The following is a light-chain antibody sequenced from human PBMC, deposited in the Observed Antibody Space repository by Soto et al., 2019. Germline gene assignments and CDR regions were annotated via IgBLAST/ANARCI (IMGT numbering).Light chain of an antibody. CDR2: AAS. CDR3: QQYKSWRT. CDR1: QSVSNN. V-gene: IGKV3-15*01. Sequence: IVLTQSPGTLSLSPGERATLSCRASQSVSNNYLAWYQQKPGQAPRLLIYAASTRATGIPARFSGSGSGTEFTLTISGLQSEDFGVYYCQQYKSWRTFGQGTKVDIK. J-gene: IGKJ1*01.